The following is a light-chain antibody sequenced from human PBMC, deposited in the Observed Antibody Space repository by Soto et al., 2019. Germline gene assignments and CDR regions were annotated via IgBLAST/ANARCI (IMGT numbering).Light chain of an antibody. V-gene: IGKV1-13*02. J-gene: IGKJ4*01. CDR2: DAS. CDR1: QAISTN. Sequence: AIPLTQSPSSLSASIGDRVTITCRASQAISTNLAWYQHKPGTVPKVLIYDASILESGVPSRFSGSGSGTDFTLIISSLQPEDFATYYCQQFRTYPTFGGGTKVEVQ. CDR3: QQFRTYPT.